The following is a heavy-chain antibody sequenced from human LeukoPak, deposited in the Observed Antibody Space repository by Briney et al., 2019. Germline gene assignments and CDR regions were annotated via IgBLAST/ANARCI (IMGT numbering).Heavy chain of an antibody. CDR3: ARGTIAAAGYYYFDY. V-gene: IGHV3-11*06. CDR1: GFTFSNAW. J-gene: IGHJ4*02. Sequence: TGGSLRLSCSASGFTFSNAWMTWVRQAPGKGLEWLAYITPSGSYTAYGDSVKGRFVVSRDNTKDSVYLQMNSLRAEDTAVYYCARGTIAAAGYYYFDYWGQGTQVTVSS. CDR2: ITPSGSYT. D-gene: IGHD6-13*01.